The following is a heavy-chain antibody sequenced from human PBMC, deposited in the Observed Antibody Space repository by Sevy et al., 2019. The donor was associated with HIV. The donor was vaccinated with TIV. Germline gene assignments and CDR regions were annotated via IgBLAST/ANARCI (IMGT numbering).Heavy chain of an antibody. CDR3: ASRVPALAGNWFDP. J-gene: IGHJ5*02. CDR1: GGSISGYY. CDR2: IYNVGDT. V-gene: IGHV4-59*01. Sequence: SETLSLTCTVSGGSISGYYWSWIRQSPGKGLEWIGYIYNVGDTRYNPSLKSRVTISMATSKNQFSLHLNSVTAADTAVYYCASRVPALAGNWFDPWGQGTLVTVSS.